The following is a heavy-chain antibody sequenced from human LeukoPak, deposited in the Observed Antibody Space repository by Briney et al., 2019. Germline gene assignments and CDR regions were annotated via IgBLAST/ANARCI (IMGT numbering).Heavy chain of an antibody. J-gene: IGHJ4*02. CDR1: GGSISCYY. CDR3: ARGGSAAGTFYCFDY. D-gene: IGHD6-13*01. Sequence: SETLSLTCTVSGGSISCYYWSWIRQPAGKGLEWIGRIYTSGSTNYNPSPKSRVTMSVDTSKNQFSLKLSSVTAADTAVYYCARGGSAAGTFYCFDYWGQGTLVTVSS. V-gene: IGHV4-4*07. CDR2: IYTSGST.